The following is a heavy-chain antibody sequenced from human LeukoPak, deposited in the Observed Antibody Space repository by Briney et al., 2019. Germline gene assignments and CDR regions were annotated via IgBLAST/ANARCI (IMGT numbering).Heavy chain of an antibody. CDR1: GYTFTGHY. CDR3: ATGAGKEGACKGGH. V-gene: IGHV1-2*02. J-gene: IGHJ4*02. Sequence: ASVKVSCKASGYTFTGHYMHWVRQAPGQGLEWMGWINPNSGGTKYAQKFQGRVTMTRDTSISTGYMELSRLRSDDTAVYYCATGAGKEGACKGGHLGPGTLVTVSS. CDR2: INPNSGGT. D-gene: IGHD2/OR15-2a*01.